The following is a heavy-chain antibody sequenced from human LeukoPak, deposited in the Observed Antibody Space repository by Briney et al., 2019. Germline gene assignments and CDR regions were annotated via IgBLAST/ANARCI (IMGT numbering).Heavy chain of an antibody. CDR2: INHGGST. J-gene: IGHJ5*02. CDR3: ARPLGAARYNWFDP. D-gene: IGHD1-26*01. CDR1: GGSYRGYY. Sequence: SETLFLTCAGYGGSYRGYYWSWIRQPPGKGLEWIGEINHGGSTNYNPSLKSRVTISVDTSKNQFSLKLSSVTAADTAVYYCARPLGAARYNWFDPWGQGTLVTVSS. V-gene: IGHV4-34*01.